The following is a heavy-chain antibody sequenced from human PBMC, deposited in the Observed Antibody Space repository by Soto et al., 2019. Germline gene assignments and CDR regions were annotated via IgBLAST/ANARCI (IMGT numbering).Heavy chain of an antibody. J-gene: IGHJ6*02. CDR3: ARANQIRFLEWSPPPYGMDV. Sequence: CAASGFTFSTYSMNWVRQAPGKGLEWIAYITSSSSTIFYADSVKGRFTISRDNAKNSLYLQMNSLRAEDTAVYYCARANQIRFLEWSPPPYGMDVWGQGTTVTVSS. CDR1: GFTFSTYS. D-gene: IGHD3-3*01. CDR2: ITSSSSTI. V-gene: IGHV3-48*01.